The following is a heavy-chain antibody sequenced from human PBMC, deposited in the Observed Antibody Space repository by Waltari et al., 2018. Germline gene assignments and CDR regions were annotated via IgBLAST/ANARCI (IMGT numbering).Heavy chain of an antibody. J-gene: IGHJ6*02. V-gene: IGHV4-34*01. D-gene: IGHD3-9*01. Sequence: QVQLQQWGAGLLKPSETLSLTCAVYGGSFSGYYWRWIRQHPGKGLEWIGEIKHSGSTNYNPSLKSRVTISVDTSKNQFSLKLSSVTAADTAVYYCARGGPLRYFDWVAYYYGMDVWGQGTTVTVSS. CDR2: IKHSGST. CDR1: GGSFSGYY. CDR3: ARGGPLRYFDWVAYYYGMDV.